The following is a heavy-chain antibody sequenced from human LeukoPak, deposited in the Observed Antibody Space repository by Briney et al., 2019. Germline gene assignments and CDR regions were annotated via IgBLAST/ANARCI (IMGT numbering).Heavy chain of an antibody. CDR2: IYYSGST. J-gene: IGHJ4*02. Sequence: PSETLSLTCTVSGGSISSSSYYWGWIRQPPGKGLEWIGSIYYSGSTYYNPSLKSRVTISVDTSKNQFPLKLSSVTAADTAVYYCARERLSLKNYWGQGTLVTVSS. V-gene: IGHV4-39*06. CDR1: GGSISSSSYY. CDR3: ARERLSLKNY.